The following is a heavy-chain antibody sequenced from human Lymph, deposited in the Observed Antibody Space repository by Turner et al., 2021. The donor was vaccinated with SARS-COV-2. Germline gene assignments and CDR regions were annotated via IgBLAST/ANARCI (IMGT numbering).Heavy chain of an antibody. J-gene: IGHJ6*02. CDR1: GGTFSSYA. CDR3: ARVVGGFGELGYYYYYGMDV. V-gene: IGHV1-69*10. D-gene: IGHD3-10*01. CDR2: IIPILRIA. Sequence: QVQLVQSGAEVKKPGSSVKVSCKASGGTFSSYAISWVRQAPGQGIEWMEGIIPILRIATYAKKFQGRVTITADKSTSTAYMELSSRRSEDTAVFYCARVVGGFGELGYYYYYGMDVWGQGTTVTVSS.